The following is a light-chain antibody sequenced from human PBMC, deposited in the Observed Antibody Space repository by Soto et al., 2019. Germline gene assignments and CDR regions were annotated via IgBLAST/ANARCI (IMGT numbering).Light chain of an antibody. J-gene: IGKJ3*01. Sequence: EIVLTQSPGTLSLSPGERDTLSCRASESVSSSFLAWYQQRPGQAPRLLMYGASSRATGISDRFSGSGSGTDFTLTISRLEPEDFAVYYCQQYDSSSFTFGPGTKVDIK. V-gene: IGKV3-20*01. CDR2: GAS. CDR3: QQYDSSSFT. CDR1: ESVSSSF.